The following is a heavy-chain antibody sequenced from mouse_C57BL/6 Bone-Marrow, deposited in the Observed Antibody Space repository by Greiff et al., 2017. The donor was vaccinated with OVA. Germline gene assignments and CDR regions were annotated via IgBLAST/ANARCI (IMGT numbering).Heavy chain of an antibody. Sequence: EVQLQQSGPVLVKPGASVKMSCKASGYTFTDYYMNWVKQSHGKSLEWIGVINPYNGGTSYNQKFKGKATLTVDKSSSTAYMELNSLTSEDSAVYYCARFAYYDYFDYWGQGTTLTVSS. CDR3: ARFAYYDYFDY. CDR1: GYTFTDYY. D-gene: IGHD2-10*01. J-gene: IGHJ2*01. CDR2: INPYNGGT. V-gene: IGHV1-19*01.